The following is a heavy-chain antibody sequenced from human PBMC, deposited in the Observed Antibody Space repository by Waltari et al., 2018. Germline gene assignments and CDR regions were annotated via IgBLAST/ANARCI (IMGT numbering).Heavy chain of an antibody. CDR2: IYTRGST. J-gene: IGHJ3*02. D-gene: IGHD3-16*02. CDR1: GGSISSYY. Sequence: QVQLQESGPGLVKPSETLSLTCTVSGGSISSYYWSWIRQPAGKGMEGIVRIYTRGSTNSNPAPNSRVTLSVDTAETQVSPKLSPVTAADTAVYYGASEMGFCVWVSHPPNALDIWGQGTMVTVSS. CDR3: ASEMGFCVWVSHPPNALDI. V-gene: IGHV4-4*07.